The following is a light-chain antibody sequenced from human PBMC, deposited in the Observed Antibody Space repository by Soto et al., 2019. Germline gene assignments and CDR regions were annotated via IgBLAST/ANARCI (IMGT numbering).Light chain of an antibody. V-gene: IGKV3-20*01. Sequence: EIVLTQSPGTLSLSPGERATLSCRASQSVSSSYLAWYQQKPGQAPRLLIYGASSRATGIPDRFSGSGSGAXXXXTIXRLEXEDSAVYYCQQYGSSRTFGQGTKVEIK. CDR3: QQYGSSRT. J-gene: IGKJ1*01. CDR2: GAS. CDR1: QSVSSSY.